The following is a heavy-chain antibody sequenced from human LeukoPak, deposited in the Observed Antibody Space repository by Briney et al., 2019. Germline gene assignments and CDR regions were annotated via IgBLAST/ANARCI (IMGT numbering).Heavy chain of an antibody. J-gene: IGHJ6*03. D-gene: IGHD3-3*01. Sequence: GGSLRLSCAASGFTFSSYAMSWVRQAPGNGLESVPAISGSGGSTYYADSVKGRFSIYRDNSKNALDLQMISLSAEDTAVYYCAKGGYDFWSGYWYYYYYYMDVWGKGTTVTVSS. CDR1: GFTFSSYA. CDR2: ISGSGGST. CDR3: AKGGYDFWSGYWYYYYYYMDV. V-gene: IGHV3-23*01.